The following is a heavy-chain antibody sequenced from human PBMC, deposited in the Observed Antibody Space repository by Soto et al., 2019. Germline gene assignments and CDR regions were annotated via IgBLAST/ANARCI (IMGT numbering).Heavy chain of an antibody. D-gene: IGHD3-10*01. CDR1: GFTFSSYG. CDR3: AKGRVTMVRGVAYYYYGMDV. J-gene: IGHJ6*02. Sequence: QVQLVESGGGVVQPGRSLRLSCAASGFTFSSYGMHWVRQAPGKGLEWVAVISYDGSNKYYADSVKGRFTISRDNSKNTLYLQMNSLRAEDTAVYYCAKGRVTMVRGVAYYYYGMDVWGQGTTVTVSS. V-gene: IGHV3-30*18. CDR2: ISYDGSNK.